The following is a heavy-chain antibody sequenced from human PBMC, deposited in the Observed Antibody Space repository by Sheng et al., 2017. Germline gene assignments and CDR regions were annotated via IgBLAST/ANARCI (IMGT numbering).Heavy chain of an antibody. CDR2: FYYSGTN. D-gene: IGHD2-21*02. CDR1: GCSIMSHS. CDR3: ARDHGVTHVFDI. Sequence: QVQLQESGPRLVKPSETLSLTCTVSGCSIMSHSWTWIRQPPGKGLEWIGNFYYSGTNHYNPSLKSRVSVTVDTSHEPVALQLRSVTAADTAIYYCARDHGVTHVFDIWGQGTMVSVSA. V-gene: IGHV4-59*11. J-gene: IGHJ3*02.